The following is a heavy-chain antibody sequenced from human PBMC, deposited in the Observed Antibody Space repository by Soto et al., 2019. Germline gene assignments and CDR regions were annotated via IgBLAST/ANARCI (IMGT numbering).Heavy chain of an antibody. J-gene: IGHJ4*02. CDR2: ITGSGDRT. Sequence: EVQLLESGGGLVQPGGSLRLSCAASGFTFATYTMSWVRQAPGKGLEWVSAITGSGDRTYYADSVKGRFTISRHNSKNTLYLQMNSLRAEDTAVYYCAKNSAATIRVGFDYWGQGTLVTVSS. CDR3: AKNSAATIRVGFDY. V-gene: IGHV3-23*01. CDR1: GFTFATYT. D-gene: IGHD5-12*01.